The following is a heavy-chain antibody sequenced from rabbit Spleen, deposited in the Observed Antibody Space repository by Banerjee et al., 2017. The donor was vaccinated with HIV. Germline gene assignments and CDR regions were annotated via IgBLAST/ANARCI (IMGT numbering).Heavy chain of an antibody. D-gene: IGHD4-1*01. CDR2: IDSGSSGFT. Sequence: QSLEESGGDLVKPGASLTLTCTASGVSFSSSSYMCWVRQAPGKGLEWIACIDSGSSGFTYFATWAKGRFTCSKTSSTTVTLQMTRPTAADTATYFCARDLAGVIGWNFGWWGPGTLVTVS. V-gene: IGHV1S40*01. CDR1: GVSFSSSSY. CDR3: ARDLAGVIGWNFGW. J-gene: IGHJ4*01.